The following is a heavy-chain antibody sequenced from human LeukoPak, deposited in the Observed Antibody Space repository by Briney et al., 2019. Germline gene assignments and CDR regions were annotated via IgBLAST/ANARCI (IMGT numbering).Heavy chain of an antibody. CDR2: ISWNSDSK. CDR1: GFIFDDYS. Sequence: PGRSLRLSCAASGFIFDDYSMHWVRQAPEKGLEWVSGISWNSDSKDYADSVKGRFTISRDNAKNSLFLQVNSLRAEDTAVYYCARGYSGSYLFDYWGQGTLVTVSS. CDR3: ARGYSGSYLFDY. D-gene: IGHD1-26*01. J-gene: IGHJ4*02. V-gene: IGHV3-9*01.